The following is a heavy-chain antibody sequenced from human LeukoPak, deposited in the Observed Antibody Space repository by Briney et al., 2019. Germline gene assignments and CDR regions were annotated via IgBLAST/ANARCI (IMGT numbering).Heavy chain of an antibody. CDR3: ARDYCSSTSCLFDY. V-gene: IGHV1-2*04. D-gene: IGHD2-2*01. Sequence: ASVKVSCKASGYTFTGYYMHWVRQAPGQGLEWMGWINPNSGGTNYAQKFQGWVTMTRDTSISTAYMELSRLRSDDTAVYYCARDYCSSTSCLFDYWGRGTLVTVSS. CDR1: GYTFTGYY. J-gene: IGHJ4*02. CDR2: INPNSGGT.